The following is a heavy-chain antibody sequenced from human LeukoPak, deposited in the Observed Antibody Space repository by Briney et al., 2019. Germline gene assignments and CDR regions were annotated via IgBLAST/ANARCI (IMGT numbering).Heavy chain of an antibody. Sequence: PGGSLRLSCAASGFTFSSYAMGWVRQAPGKGLEWDSAISGSGRSTYYADSVKGRFTISRDNSKNTLYLQMNSLRAEDTAVYYCAKDSEGGAARRWGNYFDYWGQGTLVTVSS. CDR2: ISGSGRST. J-gene: IGHJ4*02. V-gene: IGHV3-23*01. D-gene: IGHD6-6*01. CDR1: GFTFSSYA. CDR3: AKDSEGGAARRWGNYFDY.